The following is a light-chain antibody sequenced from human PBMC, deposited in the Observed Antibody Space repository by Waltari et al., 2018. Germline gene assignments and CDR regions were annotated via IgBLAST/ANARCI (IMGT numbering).Light chain of an antibody. Sequence: QSVLTQPPSASGTPGQRVTISCSGRSSNIGSNTVNWYQQLPGTAPKLLIYNNHQRPSGVPDRFSASKSGTSASLAISGLQSEDEANYFCAAWDDSLNGHWVFGGGTKLTVL. V-gene: IGLV1-44*01. CDR2: NNH. CDR3: AAWDDSLNGHWV. J-gene: IGLJ3*02. CDR1: SSNIGSNT.